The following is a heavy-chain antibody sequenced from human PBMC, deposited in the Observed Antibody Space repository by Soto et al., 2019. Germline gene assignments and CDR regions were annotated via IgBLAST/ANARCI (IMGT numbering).Heavy chain of an antibody. D-gene: IGHD4-17*01. Sequence: PGGSLRLSCAGSGLTFRNDWLRWVRQAPGKGLEWVANISQDGSERYYVDSVRGRFTISRDNVENSLYLQLNSLRAEDTAVYYCAVYGYGVSAAAYWGQGTLVTVSS. J-gene: IGHJ4*02. CDR3: AVYGYGVSAAAY. CDR2: ISQDGSER. V-gene: IGHV3-7*03. CDR1: GLTFRNDW.